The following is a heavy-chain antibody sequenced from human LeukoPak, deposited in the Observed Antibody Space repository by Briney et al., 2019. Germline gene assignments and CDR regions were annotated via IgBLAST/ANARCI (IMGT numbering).Heavy chain of an antibody. J-gene: IGHJ6*03. CDR3: AKFPGAYWYYMDV. D-gene: IGHD3-10*01. Sequence: GGSLRLSCAASGFTFSSYAMHWVRQAPGKGLEWVAVISYDGSNKYYADSVKGRFTISRDNSKNTLYLQMNSLRAEDTAVYYCAKFPGAYWYYMDVWGKGTTVTVSS. V-gene: IGHV3-30-3*02. CDR1: GFTFSSYA. CDR2: ISYDGSNK.